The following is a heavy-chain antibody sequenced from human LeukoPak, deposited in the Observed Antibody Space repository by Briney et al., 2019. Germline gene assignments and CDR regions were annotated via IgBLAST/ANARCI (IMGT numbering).Heavy chain of an antibody. J-gene: IGHJ4*02. CDR2: IYYSGST. D-gene: IGHD6-13*01. V-gene: IGHV4-59*01. Sequence: SETLSLTCTVSGGSISSYYWSWIRQPPGKGLEWIGYIYYSGSTNYNPSLKSRVTISVDTSKNQFSLKLSSVTAAGTAVYYCARGDLAAYFDYWGQGTLVTVSS. CDR1: GGSISSYY. CDR3: ARGDLAAYFDY.